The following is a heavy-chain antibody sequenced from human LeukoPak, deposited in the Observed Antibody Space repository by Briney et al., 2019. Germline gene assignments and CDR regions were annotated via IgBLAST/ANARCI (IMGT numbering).Heavy chain of an antibody. J-gene: IGHJ4*02. D-gene: IGHD2-21*02. V-gene: IGHV3-7*04. CDR1: GFTFSSYS. CDR2: IHQDGNEK. CDR3: ARGDDFSGDY. Sequence: GGSLRLSCAASGFTFSSYSMNWVRQAPGKGLEWVANIHQDGNEKYYVDSVKGRFTISRDNAKNSLYLQMNSLRVEDTAVYYCARGDDFSGDYWGQGTLVTVSS.